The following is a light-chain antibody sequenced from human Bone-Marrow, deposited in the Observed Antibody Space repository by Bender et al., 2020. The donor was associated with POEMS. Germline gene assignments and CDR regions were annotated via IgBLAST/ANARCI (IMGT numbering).Light chain of an antibody. CDR1: RSDIGSYNF. CDR2: EGS. J-gene: IGLJ2*01. V-gene: IGLV2-23*01. Sequence: QSALTQPASVSGSPGQSITLSCTGIRSDIGSYNFVSWYQYHPGKAPKLIIYEGSNRPSGVSNRFSGSKSGNTASLTISGLQAEDEADYYCCLYAGSSTLVFGGGTKLTVL. CDR3: CLYAGSSTLV.